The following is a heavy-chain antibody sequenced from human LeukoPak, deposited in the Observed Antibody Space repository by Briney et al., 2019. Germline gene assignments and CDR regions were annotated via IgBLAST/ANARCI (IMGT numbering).Heavy chain of an antibody. V-gene: IGHV4-59*08. CDR1: GGSISSYY. D-gene: IGHD3-10*01. Sequence: TLGTLSLTCTVSGGSISSYYWNWIRQPPGKGLEWIGYIYYSGRTNYNPSLKSRVTISADTSKNQFSLKLSSVTAADPAVYYCAHLWFGDGRFDYWGQGTLVTVST. J-gene: IGHJ4*02. CDR2: IYYSGRT. CDR3: AHLWFGDGRFDY.